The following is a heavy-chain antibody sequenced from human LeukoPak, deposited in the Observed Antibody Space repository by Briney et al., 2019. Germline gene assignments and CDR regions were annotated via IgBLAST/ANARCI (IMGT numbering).Heavy chain of an antibody. V-gene: IGHV1-8*01. CDR1: GYTFTSYD. CDR3: ARGQLRRGKNWFDP. J-gene: IGHJ5*02. Sequence: ASVKVSCKASGYTFTSYDINWVRQATGQGLELMGWMNPNSGNTGYAQKFQGRVTMTRNTSISTAYMELSSLRSEDTAVYYCARGQLRRGKNWFDPWGQGTLVTVSS. CDR2: MNPNSGNT. D-gene: IGHD5-24*01.